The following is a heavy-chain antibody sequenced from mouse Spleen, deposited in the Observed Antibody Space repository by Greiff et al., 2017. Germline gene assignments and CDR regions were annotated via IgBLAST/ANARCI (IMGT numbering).Heavy chain of an antibody. V-gene: IGHV6-3*01. CDR1: GFTFSNYW. CDR3: TGWRGPYYYGSRESAMDY. J-gene: IGHJ4*01. Sequence: EVKVVESGGGLVQPGGSMKLSCVASGFTFSNYWMNWVRQSPEKGLEWVAQIRLKSDNYATHYAESVKGRFTISRDDSKSSVYLQMNNLRAEDTGIYYCTGWRGPYYYGSRESAMDYWGQGTSVTVSS. D-gene: IGHD1-1*01. CDR2: IRLKSDNYAT.